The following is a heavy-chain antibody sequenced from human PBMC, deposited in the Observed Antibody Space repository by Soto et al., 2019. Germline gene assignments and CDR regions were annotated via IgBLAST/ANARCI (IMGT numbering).Heavy chain of an antibody. CDR2: IYSGGST. J-gene: IGHJ4*02. V-gene: IGHV3-53*02. CDR3: ATYTSLDY. D-gene: IGHD2-2*02. CDR1: GFTVSNNY. Sequence: EVQLEETGGGLIQPGGSLRLSCAASGFTVSNNYMSWVRQAPGKGLEWVSLIYSGGSTFYADSVKGRFTISRDNSKNTLFLQMNSLRAEDTAVYFCATYTSLDYWGQGTLVTVSS.